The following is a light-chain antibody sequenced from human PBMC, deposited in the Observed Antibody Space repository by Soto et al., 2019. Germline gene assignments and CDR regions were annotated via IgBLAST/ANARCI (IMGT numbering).Light chain of an antibody. J-gene: IGKJ2*01. Sequence: GDRVIITCRASQDIRVAVGWLQQRPGHAPNLLIYAASTLHTGVPSTFTGSGSGTDFTLTINDLQPEDVATYFCLQDYDFPYTVGQGTKLEI. V-gene: IGKV1-6*01. CDR3: LQDYDFPYT. CDR1: QDIRVA. CDR2: AAS.